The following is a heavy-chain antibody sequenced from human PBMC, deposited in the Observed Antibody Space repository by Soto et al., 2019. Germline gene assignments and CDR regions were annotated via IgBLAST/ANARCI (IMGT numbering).Heavy chain of an antibody. D-gene: IGHD3-10*01. J-gene: IGHJ4*02. CDR1: GGSISSSNW. Sequence: PSETLSVTCAVSGGSISSSNWWSWVRQPPGKGLEWIGEIYHSGSTNYNPSLKSRVTISVDKSKNQFSLKLSSVTAADTAVYYCARDHASSSNYGSGSLDYWGQGTLVTVSS. V-gene: IGHV4-4*02. CDR2: IYHSGST. CDR3: ARDHASSSNYGSGSLDY.